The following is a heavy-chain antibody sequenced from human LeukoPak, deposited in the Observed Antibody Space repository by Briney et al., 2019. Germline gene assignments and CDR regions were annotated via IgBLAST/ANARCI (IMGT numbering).Heavy chain of an antibody. CDR1: GYSISSGYY. J-gene: IGHJ5*02. CDR3: ARPYGSGSYYSWFDP. CDR2: IYHSGST. V-gene: IGHV4-38-2*01. Sequence: PSETLSLTCAVSGYSISSGYYWGWIRQPPGKGLEWIGSIYHSGSTYYNPSLKSRVTISVDTSKNQFSLKLSSVTAAVTAVYYCARPYGSGSYYSWFDPWGQGTLVTVSS. D-gene: IGHD3-10*01.